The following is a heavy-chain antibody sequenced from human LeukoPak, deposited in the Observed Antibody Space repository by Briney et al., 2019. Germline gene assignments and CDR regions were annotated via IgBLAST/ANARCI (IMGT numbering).Heavy chain of an antibody. D-gene: IGHD5-12*01. CDR2: LKEDGSEK. CDR3: ARGYSGYDFRDGFDY. Sequence: GGSLRLSCAASGFTFSNYWMNWVRQAPGKGLEWVANLKEDGSEKYYVDSVKGRFTISRDNAKNSLYLQMNSLRAEDPAVYYCARGYSGYDFRDGFDYWGQGTLATVSS. CDR1: GFTFSNYW. V-gene: IGHV3-7*02. J-gene: IGHJ4*02.